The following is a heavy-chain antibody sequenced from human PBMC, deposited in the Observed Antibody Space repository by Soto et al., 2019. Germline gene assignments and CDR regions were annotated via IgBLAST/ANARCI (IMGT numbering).Heavy chain of an antibody. CDR2: INPSGGST. Sequence: GASVKVSCKASGYAFTSYYMHWVRQAPGQGLEWMGIINPSGGSTSYAQKFQGRVTMTRDTSTSTVYMELSSLRSEDTAVYYCARGPIYYGSGSYYTYYFDYWGQGTLVTVSS. J-gene: IGHJ4*02. CDR3: ARGPIYYGSGSYYTYYFDY. CDR1: GYAFTSYY. D-gene: IGHD3-10*01. V-gene: IGHV1-46*01.